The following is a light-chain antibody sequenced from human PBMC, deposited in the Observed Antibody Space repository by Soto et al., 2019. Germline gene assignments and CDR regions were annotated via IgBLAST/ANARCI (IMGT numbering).Light chain of an antibody. CDR3: RSHPPSNPRV. V-gene: IGLV2-14*01. J-gene: IGLJ1*01. CDR2: EVT. Sequence: QSVLAQPASVSGSPGQSIAISCTGTSSDVGGYNFVSWYQQHPGEAPKLIIHEVTNRTSGVSDRFSGSKSGNTASLTISGLQADDEADYYCRSHPPSNPRVFGSGPKVTVL. CDR1: SSDVGGYNF.